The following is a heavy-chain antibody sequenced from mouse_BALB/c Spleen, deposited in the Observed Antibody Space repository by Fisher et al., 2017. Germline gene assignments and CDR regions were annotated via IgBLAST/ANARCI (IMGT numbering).Heavy chain of an antibody. V-gene: IGHV5-6*01. D-gene: IGHD3-3*01. Sequence: RFTISRDNAKNTLYLEMSSLRSEDTAIYYCARNLGRRYYAMDYWGQGTSVTVSS. J-gene: IGHJ4*01. CDR3: ARNLGRRYYAMDY.